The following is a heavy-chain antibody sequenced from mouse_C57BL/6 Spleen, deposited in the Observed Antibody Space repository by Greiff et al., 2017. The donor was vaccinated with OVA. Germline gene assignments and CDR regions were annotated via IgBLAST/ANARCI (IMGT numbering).Heavy chain of an antibody. J-gene: IGHJ3*01. CDR3: AREGSNYAAWFAY. D-gene: IGHD2-5*01. V-gene: IGHV14-2*01. CDR2: IDPEDGAT. Sequence: VQLKQSGAELVKPGASVKLSCTASGFNIKDYYMHWVKQRTEQGLEWIGRIDPEDGATKYAPKFQGKATITADTSSNTAYLQLSSLTSEDTAVYYCAREGSNYAAWFAYWGQGTLVTVSA. CDR1: GFNIKDYY.